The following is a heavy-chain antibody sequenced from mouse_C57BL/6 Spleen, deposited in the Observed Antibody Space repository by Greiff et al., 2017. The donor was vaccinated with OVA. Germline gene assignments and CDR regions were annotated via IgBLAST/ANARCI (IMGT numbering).Heavy chain of an antibody. V-gene: IGHV5-17*01. CDR1: GFTFSDYG. CDR2: ISSGSSTI. J-gene: IGHJ4*01. CDR3: AREGYSNYVDAMDY. Sequence: EVQLVESGGGLVRPGGSLKLSCAASGFTFSDYGMHWVRQAPEKGLEWVAYISSGSSTIYYADTVKGRFTISRDNAKNTLFLQMTSLRSEDTAMYYCAREGYSNYVDAMDYWGKGTSVTVSS. D-gene: IGHD2-5*01.